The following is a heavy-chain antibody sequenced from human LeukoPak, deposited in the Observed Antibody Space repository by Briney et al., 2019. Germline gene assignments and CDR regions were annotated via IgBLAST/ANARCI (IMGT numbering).Heavy chain of an antibody. Sequence: GGSLRLSWVGSGFTFNSYGMHWVRQAPGKGLQWVAAITYDGSTRYHADSVKGRFTISRDNSKDTLYLQMNSLKIEDTATYYCARARRYSQYESSGYYADSWGQGTLVTVSS. V-gene: IGHV3-30*03. CDR3: ARARRYSQYESSGYYADS. J-gene: IGHJ5*01. CDR2: ITYDGSTR. D-gene: IGHD3-22*01. CDR1: GFTFNSYG.